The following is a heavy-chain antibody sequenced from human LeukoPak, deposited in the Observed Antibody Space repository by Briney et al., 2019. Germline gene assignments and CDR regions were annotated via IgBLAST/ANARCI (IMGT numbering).Heavy chain of an antibody. V-gene: IGHV4-4*02. CDR3: ARGTVTTYPHWFDP. CDR2: TYHAGHI. Sequence: TSETLSLTCGVFGGSISSENWWNWVRQPPGKGLEWIGETYHAGHINYNPSLKSRVTISMDKSKNQLYLKVTSVTAADTAVYYCARGTVTTYPHWFDPWGQGTLVTVSS. CDR1: GGSISSENW. J-gene: IGHJ5*02. D-gene: IGHD4-17*01.